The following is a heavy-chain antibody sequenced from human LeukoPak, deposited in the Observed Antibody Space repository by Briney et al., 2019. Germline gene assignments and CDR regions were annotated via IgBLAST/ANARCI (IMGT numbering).Heavy chain of an antibody. V-gene: IGHV4-59*01. D-gene: IGHD3-9*01. J-gene: IGHJ2*01. Sequence: PSVTLSLTCTVSGGSISSYYWSWLRQPPGKGLEWIGYIYYSGSTNYNPSLKSRVTISVDTSKNQFSLKLSSVTAADTAVYYCARVDWNWYFDLWGRGTLVTVSS. CDR2: IYYSGST. CDR3: ARVDWNWYFDL. CDR1: GGSISSYY.